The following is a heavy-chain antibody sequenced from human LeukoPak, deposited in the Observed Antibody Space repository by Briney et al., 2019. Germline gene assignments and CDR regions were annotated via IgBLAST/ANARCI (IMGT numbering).Heavy chain of an antibody. D-gene: IGHD5-12*01. J-gene: IGHJ3*02. Sequence: RGSLRLSCAASGFTFSSYAMSWVRQAPGKGLEWVSAISGSGGSTYYADSVKGRFTISRDNSKNTLYLQMDSLRAEDTAVYYCAKGQWLRLLSAFDIWGQGTMVTVSS. CDR1: GFTFSSYA. CDR3: AKGQWLRLLSAFDI. V-gene: IGHV3-23*01. CDR2: ISGSGGST.